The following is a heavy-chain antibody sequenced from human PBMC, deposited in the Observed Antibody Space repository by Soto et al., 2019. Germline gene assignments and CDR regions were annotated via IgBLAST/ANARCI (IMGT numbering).Heavy chain of an antibody. J-gene: IGHJ6*02. CDR3: ARAGDYYFWSGYPRQDNYSGMDV. D-gene: IGHD3-3*01. Sequence: PSRTLSLTCAISGDRVSSNSAAWNWIRQSPSRGLEWLGRTYYRSEWYNDYAVSAKSRITINPDTSKNQFSLQLNSVTPEDTAVFYCARAGDYYFWSGYPRQDNYSGMDVWGQGTTVTVSS. V-gene: IGHV6-1*01. CDR2: TYYRSEWYN. CDR1: GDRVSSNSAA.